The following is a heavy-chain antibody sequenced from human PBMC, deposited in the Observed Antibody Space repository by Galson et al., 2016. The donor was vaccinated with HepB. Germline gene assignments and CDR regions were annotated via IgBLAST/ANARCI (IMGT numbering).Heavy chain of an antibody. V-gene: IGHV3-33*01. CDR2: IWYDGRNT. Sequence: SLRLSCAASGFTFSTYGMHWVRQAPGKGLEWVAVIWYDGRNTYYADSVKGRFTISRDDSKNTLYLQMNSLRAEDTAVYYCARDAGRIELWLRGTPDYWGQGTLVTVSS. D-gene: IGHD5-18*01. J-gene: IGHJ4*02. CDR3: ARDAGRIELWLRGTPDY. CDR1: GFTFSTYG.